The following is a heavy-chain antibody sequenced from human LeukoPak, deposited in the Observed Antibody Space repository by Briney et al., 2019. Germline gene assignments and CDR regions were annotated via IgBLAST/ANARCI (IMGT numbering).Heavy chain of an antibody. CDR1: GFTFSSYG. CDR3: ARTMYYDILTGLGY. D-gene: IGHD3-9*01. V-gene: IGHV3-30*02. Sequence: GGSLRLSCAASGFTFSSYGMHWVRQAPGKGLEWVAFIRYDGSNKYYADSVKGRFTISRDNSKNTLYLQMNSLRAEDTAVYYCARTMYYDILTGLGYWGQGTLVTVSS. J-gene: IGHJ4*02. CDR2: IRYDGSNK.